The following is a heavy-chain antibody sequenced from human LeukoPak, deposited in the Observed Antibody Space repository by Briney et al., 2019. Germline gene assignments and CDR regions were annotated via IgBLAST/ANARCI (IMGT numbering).Heavy chain of an antibody. V-gene: IGHV3-11*06. D-gene: IGHD5-18*01. CDR2: ISSSSSYT. CDR1: GFTFSGYY. CDR3: ARGVRGYSYGPSGY. J-gene: IGHJ4*02. Sequence: GGSLRLSCAASGFTFSGYYMSWIRQAPGKGREGVSYISSSSSYTNYADSVKGRFTISRDNAKNSLYLQMNSLRAEDTVVYYCARGVRGYSYGPSGYWGQGTLVTVSS.